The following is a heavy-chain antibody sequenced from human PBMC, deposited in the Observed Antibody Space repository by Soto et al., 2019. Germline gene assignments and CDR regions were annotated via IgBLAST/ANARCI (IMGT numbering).Heavy chain of an antibody. CDR3: AKLTFPSDSTGYYYERVSGWIDS. D-gene: IGHD3-22*01. Sequence: GGSLRLSCAASGFMFSSYAMSWVRQAPGKGLEWVSSISASGGTANLADSVEGRCTISRDNSKSTLYLQMNSLRAEDTAVYYCAKLTFPSDSTGYYYERVSGWIDSWGQGTLVTVSS. V-gene: IGHV3-23*01. CDR1: GFMFSSYA. J-gene: IGHJ5*01. CDR2: ISASGGTA.